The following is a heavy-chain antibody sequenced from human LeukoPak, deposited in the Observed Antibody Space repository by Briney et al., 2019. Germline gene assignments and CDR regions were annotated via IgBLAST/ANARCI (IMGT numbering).Heavy chain of an antibody. V-gene: IGHV4-34*01. J-gene: IGHJ4*02. CDR1: GGSFSGYY. CDR3: ARADMKWGPFDY. Sequence: SETLSLTCAVYGGSFSGYYWSWIRQPPEKGLEWIGEINHSGSTNYNPSLKGRVTISVDTSKNQFSLKLSSVTAADTAVYYCARADMKWGPFDYWGQGTLVTVSS. D-gene: IGHD1-26*01. CDR2: INHSGST.